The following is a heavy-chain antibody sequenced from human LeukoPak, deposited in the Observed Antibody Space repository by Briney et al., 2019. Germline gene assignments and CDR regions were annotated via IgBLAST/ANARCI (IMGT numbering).Heavy chain of an antibody. CDR2: IYPGDSDT. Sequence: GESLKISCKGSGCSFTSYWIGWVRQMPGKGLEWMGIIYPGDSDTRYSPSFQGQVTISADKSISTAYLQWSSLKASDTAMYYCASHYDILTGYSIHDAFDIWGQGTMVTVSS. CDR3: ASHYDILTGYSIHDAFDI. D-gene: IGHD3-9*01. J-gene: IGHJ3*02. V-gene: IGHV5-51*01. CDR1: GCSFTSYW.